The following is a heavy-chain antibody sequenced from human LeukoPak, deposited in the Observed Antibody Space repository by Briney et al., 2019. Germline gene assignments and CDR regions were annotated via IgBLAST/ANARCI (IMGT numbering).Heavy chain of an antibody. CDR2: INHSGST. J-gene: IGHJ5*02. V-gene: IGHV4-34*01. CDR1: GGSFSGYY. D-gene: IGHD3-3*01. Sequence: SETLSLTCAVYGGSFSGYYWSWIRQPPGKGLEWIGEINHSGSTNYNPSLKSRVTISVDTSKNQFSLKLSSVTAADTAVDSGARGGSRTTNIGVVTSLWANWFDHWGQGTLVTVSS. CDR3: ARGGSRTTNIGVVTSLWANWFDH.